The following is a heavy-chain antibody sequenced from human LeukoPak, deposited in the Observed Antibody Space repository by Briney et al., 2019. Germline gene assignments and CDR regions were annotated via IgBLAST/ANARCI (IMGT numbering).Heavy chain of an antibody. Sequence: GGSLRLSCAASGFAFSRYSMNWVRQAPGKGLEWVSSISYSGPHMFYADSVRGRFTISRDNAENSLFLQMNSLRAEDTAVYFCASNDFRDEGIDSWGQGTLVTVSS. V-gene: IGHV3-21*01. J-gene: IGHJ4*02. D-gene: IGHD4-17*01. CDR2: ISYSGPHM. CDR1: GFAFSRYS. CDR3: ASNDFRDEGIDS.